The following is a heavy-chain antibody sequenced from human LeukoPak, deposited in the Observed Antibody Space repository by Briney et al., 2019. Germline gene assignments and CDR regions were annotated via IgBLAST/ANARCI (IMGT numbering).Heavy chain of an antibody. CDR2: VIPIFGTA. V-gene: IGHV1-69*13. D-gene: IGHD3-22*01. J-gene: IGHJ4*02. CDR3: ARTYDSSGYFDY. Sequence: ASVKVSCKASGGTFGSYAISWVRQAPGQGLEWMGGVIPIFGTANYAQKFQGRVTITADESTSTAYMELSSLRSEDTAVCYCARTYDSSGYFDYWGQGTLVTVSS. CDR1: GGTFGSYA.